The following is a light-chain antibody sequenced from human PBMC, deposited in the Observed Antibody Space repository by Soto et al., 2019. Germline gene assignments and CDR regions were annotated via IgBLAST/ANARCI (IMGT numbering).Light chain of an antibody. CDR3: QQLNSFPIT. CDR2: AAS. J-gene: IGKJ5*01. Sequence: DIQLTQSPSSLSASVEDRVIITCRASQSISNWLAWYQQKPGRAPKLLIYAASTLQSGVPSRFSGSGSGTEFTLTITSLQPEDFATYYCQQLNSFPITFGQGTRLEIK. CDR1: QSISNW. V-gene: IGKV1-9*01.